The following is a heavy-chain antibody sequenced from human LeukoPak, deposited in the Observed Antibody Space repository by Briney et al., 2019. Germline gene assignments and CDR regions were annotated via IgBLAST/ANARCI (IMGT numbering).Heavy chain of an antibody. D-gene: IGHD3-3*01. CDR3: AREGQLTIFGVVYYYYYGMDV. Sequence: SVKVSCKASGYTFTSYYMHWVRQAPGQGLEWMGGIIPIFGTANYAQKFQGRVTITADESTSTAYMELSSLRSEDTAVYYCAREGQLTIFGVVYYYYYGMDVWGQGTTVTVSS. CDR1: GYTFTSYY. J-gene: IGHJ6*02. V-gene: IGHV1-69*13. CDR2: IIPIFGTA.